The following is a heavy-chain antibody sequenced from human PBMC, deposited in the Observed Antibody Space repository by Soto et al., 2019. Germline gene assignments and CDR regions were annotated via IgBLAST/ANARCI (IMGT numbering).Heavy chain of an antibody. V-gene: IGHV3-21*01. J-gene: IGHJ6*02. Sequence: GGSLRLSCAASGFTFSSYSMNWVRQAPGKGLEWVASISSSSSHIYYADSVKGRFTIARDNAKNSLYLKMNSLRAEDTAMYYCARGGLEGYSYGYDYYGMDVWGQGTTVTVSS. CDR1: GFTFSSYS. CDR2: ISSSSSHI. D-gene: IGHD5-18*01. CDR3: ARGGLEGYSYGYDYYGMDV.